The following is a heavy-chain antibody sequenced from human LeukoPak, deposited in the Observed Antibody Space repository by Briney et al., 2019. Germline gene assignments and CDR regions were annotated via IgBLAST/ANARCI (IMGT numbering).Heavy chain of an antibody. J-gene: IGHJ5*02. CDR1: GVTFSSYA. CDR3: AEDSEGELLYWFDP. D-gene: IGHD1-26*01. CDR2: ISGSGGST. V-gene: IGHV3-23*01. Sequence: GGSLRLSCAASGVTFSSYAMSWVRQAPGKGLEWVSAISGSGGSTYYADSVKGRFTISRDNSKNTLYLQMNSLRAEDTAVYYCAEDSEGELLYWFDPWGQGTLVTVSS.